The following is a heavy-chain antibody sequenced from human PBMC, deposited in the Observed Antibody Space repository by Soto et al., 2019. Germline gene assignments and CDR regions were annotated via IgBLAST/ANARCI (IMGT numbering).Heavy chain of an antibody. J-gene: IGHJ4*02. CDR1: GDSVSSGGNY. CDR2: IHYSGSV. V-gene: IGHV4-61*08. Sequence: SETLSLTCTVPGDSVSSGGNYLSWIRQPPGEGLEWIAYIHYSGSVNYNPSLKSRFTISVDTSKNQVSLRLNSVTAADTAFYYCARGGGYCGSTSCHKYCFDHWGQGPLVTVSS. D-gene: IGHD2-2*02. CDR3: ARGGGYCGSTSCHKYCFDH.